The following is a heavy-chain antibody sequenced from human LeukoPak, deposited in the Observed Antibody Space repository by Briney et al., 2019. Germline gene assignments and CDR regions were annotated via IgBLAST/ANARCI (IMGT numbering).Heavy chain of an antibody. Sequence: GGSLRLSCAASGFTFSNAWMSWVRQAPGKGLEWVGRIKSKSEGGTTDYAAPVKGRFTISRDDSKNTLYLQMNSLKTEDTAVYYCTTGRYRSGGSCYSGSWYWFDPWGQGTLVTVSS. CDR1: GFTFSNAW. V-gene: IGHV3-15*01. J-gene: IGHJ5*02. CDR2: IKSKSEGGTT. CDR3: TTGRYRSGGSCYSGSWYWFDP. D-gene: IGHD2-15*01.